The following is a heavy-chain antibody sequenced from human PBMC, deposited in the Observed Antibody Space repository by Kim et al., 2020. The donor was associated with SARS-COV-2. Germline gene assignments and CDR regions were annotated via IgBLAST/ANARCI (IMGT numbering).Heavy chain of an antibody. CDR2: ISAYNGNT. V-gene: IGHV1-18*04. CDR1: GYTFTSYG. J-gene: IGHJ5*02. Sequence: ASVKVSCKASGYTFTSYGISWVRQAPGQGLEWMGWISAYNGNTNYAQKLQGRVTMTTDTSTSTAYMELRSLRSDDTAVYYCARVWGDDYYGSGSCYIAASGWWFDPWGQGTLVTVSS. CDR3: ARVWGDDYYGSGSCYIAASGWWFDP. D-gene: IGHD3-10*01.